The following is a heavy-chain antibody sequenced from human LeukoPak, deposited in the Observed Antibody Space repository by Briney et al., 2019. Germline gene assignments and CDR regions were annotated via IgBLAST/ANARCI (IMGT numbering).Heavy chain of an antibody. J-gene: IGHJ4*02. CDR1: GFTFSSYA. CDR2: ISGSGGST. V-gene: IGHV3-23*01. Sequence: GGSLRLSCAASGFTFSSYAMSWVRRAPGKGLEWVSAISGSGGSTYYADSVKGRFTISRDNSKNSLYLQMNSLRAEDTAVYYCVRGCSDTCYRFDYWGQGTLATVSS. D-gene: IGHD2-15*01. CDR3: VRGCSDTCYRFDY.